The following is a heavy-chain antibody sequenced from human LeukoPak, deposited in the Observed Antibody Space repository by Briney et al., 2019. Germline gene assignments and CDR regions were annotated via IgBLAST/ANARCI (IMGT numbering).Heavy chain of an antibody. Sequence: PGGSLRLSCAASGFTFSSYAMSWVRQAPGKGLEWVSAISGSGGSTYYADSVKGRFTISRGNSKNTLYLQMNSLRAEDTAVYYCASHSSSVYYYYYYMDVWGKGTTVTVSS. CDR3: ASHSSSVYYYYYYMDV. V-gene: IGHV3-23*01. D-gene: IGHD6-6*01. CDR2: ISGSGGST. CDR1: GFTFSSYA. J-gene: IGHJ6*03.